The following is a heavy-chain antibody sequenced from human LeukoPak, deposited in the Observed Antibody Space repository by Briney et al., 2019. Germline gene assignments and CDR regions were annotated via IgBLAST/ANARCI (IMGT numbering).Heavy chain of an antibody. J-gene: IGHJ3*02. CDR1: GGSISSYY. CDR2: IYTSGST. D-gene: IGHD3-22*01. Sequence: SETLSLTCTVSGGSISSYYWSWIRQPAGKGLEWIGRIYTSGSTNYNPSLKSRVTMSVETSKNQFSLKLSSVTAADTAVYYCARDRSSGYSGAFDIWGQGTMVTVSS. CDR3: ARDRSSGYSGAFDI. V-gene: IGHV4-4*07.